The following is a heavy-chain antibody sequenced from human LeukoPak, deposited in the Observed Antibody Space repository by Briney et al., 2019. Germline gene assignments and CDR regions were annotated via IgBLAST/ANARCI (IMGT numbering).Heavy chain of an antibody. J-gene: IGHJ4*02. D-gene: IGHD4-17*01. V-gene: IGHV1-2*06. CDR2: INPNSGGT. CDR3: ACTQGDYGDYFDY. Sequence: ASVKVSCKASGYTFTGYYMHWVRQAPGQGLEWMGRINPNSGGTNYAQKFQGRVTMTRDTSISTAYMELSRLRSDDTAVYYCACTQGDYGDYFDYWGQGTLVTVSS. CDR1: GYTFTGYY.